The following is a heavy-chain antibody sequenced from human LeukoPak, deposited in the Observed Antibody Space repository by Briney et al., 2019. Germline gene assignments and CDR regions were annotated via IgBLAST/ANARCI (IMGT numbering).Heavy chain of an antibody. CDR1: GFTFSSYA. D-gene: IGHD2-15*01. V-gene: IGHV3-23*01. Sequence: GGSLRLSCAASGFTFSSYAMSWVRQAPGKGLEWVSAISGSGGSTYYADSVKGRFTISRDDSKNTAYLQMNSLKTEDTAVYYCTRLGYCSGGSCYIGYWGQGTLVTVSS. CDR2: ISGSGGST. J-gene: IGHJ4*02. CDR3: TRLGYCSGGSCYIGY.